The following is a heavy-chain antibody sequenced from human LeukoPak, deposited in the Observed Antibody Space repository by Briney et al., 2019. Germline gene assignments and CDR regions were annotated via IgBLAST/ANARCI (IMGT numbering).Heavy chain of an antibody. D-gene: IGHD3-10*01. CDR1: GGPFTSYD. CDR2: IIPIVGVT. J-gene: IGHJ4*02. CDR3: ARSYSSQPLDS. V-gene: IGHV1-69*04. Sequence: GASVRVSCKASGGPFTSYDVSWVRQAPGQGLEWLGRIIPIVGVTNYTQNFRGRLTITADKSTSTAYMELSSLRSADTAVYYCARSYSSQPLDSWGQGTLVTVSS.